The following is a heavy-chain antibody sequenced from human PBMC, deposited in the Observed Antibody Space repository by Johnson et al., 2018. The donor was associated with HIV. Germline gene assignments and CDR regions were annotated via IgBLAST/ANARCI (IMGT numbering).Heavy chain of an antibody. V-gene: IGHV3-7*03. Sequence: VQLVESGGGLVQPGGSLRLSCAASGFTFSNYWMSWVRQAPGKGLEWVANIKQDGSETYYVDSVKGRFTISRDNSKNTIYLQMNSLRAEDRAVYYCARDAFDLWGQGTMVTVSS. CDR3: ARDAFDL. CDR2: IKQDGSET. CDR1: GFTFSNYW. J-gene: IGHJ3*01.